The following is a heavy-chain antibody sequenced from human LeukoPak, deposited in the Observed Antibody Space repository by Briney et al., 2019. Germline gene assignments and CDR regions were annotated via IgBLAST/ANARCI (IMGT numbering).Heavy chain of an antibody. CDR1: GFTFSTYG. D-gene: IGHD4-23*01. J-gene: IGHJ4*02. Sequence: GRSLRLSCAASGFTFSTYGMHWGRQAPGKGLEWVAVISYDGTNKYYADSVKGRFTISRDNSKNTLYLQMTSLRAEDTAVYYCARGPTLGDYWGQGTLVTVSS. CDR3: ARGPTLGDY. CDR2: ISYDGTNK. V-gene: IGHV3-30*03.